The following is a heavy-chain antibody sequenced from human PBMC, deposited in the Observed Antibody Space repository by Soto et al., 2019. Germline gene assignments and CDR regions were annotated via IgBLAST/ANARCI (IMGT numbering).Heavy chain of an antibody. V-gene: IGHV3-30-3*01. CDR2: ISYDGSNK. Sequence: HPGGSLRLSCAASGFTFSSYAMHWVRQAPGKGLEWVAVISYDGSNKYYADSVEGRFTISRDNSKNTLYLQMNSLRAEDTAVYYCARDLRIVGASDFDYWGQGTLVTVSS. D-gene: IGHD1-26*01. CDR1: GFTFSSYA. J-gene: IGHJ4*02. CDR3: ARDLRIVGASDFDY.